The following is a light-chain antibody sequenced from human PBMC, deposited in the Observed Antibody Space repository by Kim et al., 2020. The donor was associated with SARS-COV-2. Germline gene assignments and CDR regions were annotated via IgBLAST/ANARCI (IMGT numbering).Light chain of an antibody. CDR2: YDS. Sequence: PGKTARITCGGNNIGSKSVHWYQQKPGQAPVLVIYYDSDRPSGIPERFSGSNSGNTATLTISRVEVGDEADYYCQVWDSSSDHDWVFGGGTKLTV. CDR3: QVWDSSSDHDWV. V-gene: IGLV3-21*04. J-gene: IGLJ3*02. CDR1: NIGSKS.